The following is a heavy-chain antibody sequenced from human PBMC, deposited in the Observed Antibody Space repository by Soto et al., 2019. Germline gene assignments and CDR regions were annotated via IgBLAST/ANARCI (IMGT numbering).Heavy chain of an antibody. J-gene: IGHJ5*02. CDR2: IYYSGST. CDR1: GGSISSSSYY. Sequence: SETLSLTCTVSGGSISSSSYYWGWIRQPPGKGLEWIGSIYYSGSTYYNPSLKSRVTISVDTSKNQFSLKLSSVTAADTAVYYCAGTYYDFWGGYYPGGWFDPWGQGTLVTVSS. CDR3: AGTYYDFWGGYYPGGWFDP. V-gene: IGHV4-39*01. D-gene: IGHD3-3*01.